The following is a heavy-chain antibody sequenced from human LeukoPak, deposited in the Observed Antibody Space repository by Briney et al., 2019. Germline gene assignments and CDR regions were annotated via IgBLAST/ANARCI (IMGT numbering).Heavy chain of an antibody. Sequence: SETLSLTCTVSGGSISSSSHYWGWIRQPPGKGLEWIGSIYYSGSTYYNPSLKSRVTISVDTSKNQFSLKLSSVTAADKAVYYCARRPPNSGSSHYFDYWGQGTLVTVSS. CDR3: ARRPPNSGSSHYFDY. D-gene: IGHD1-26*01. V-gene: IGHV4-39*01. J-gene: IGHJ4*02. CDR2: IYYSGST. CDR1: GGSISSSSHY.